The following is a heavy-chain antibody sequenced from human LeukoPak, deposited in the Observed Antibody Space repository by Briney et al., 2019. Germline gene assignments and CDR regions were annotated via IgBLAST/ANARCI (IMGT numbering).Heavy chain of an antibody. D-gene: IGHD3-16*01. CDR2: FDPEDGER. J-gene: IGHJ5*02. Sequence: ASVKVSCKVAGYTLNEASMHWVRQAPGKGLEWMGGFDPEDGERIYAQKFQGRVTMTEDTSTDTAYMELSSLTSEDTAMYYCATENFGLGSPFDPWGQGTLVTVSS. CDR3: ATENFGLGSPFDP. V-gene: IGHV1-24*01. CDR1: GYTLNEAS.